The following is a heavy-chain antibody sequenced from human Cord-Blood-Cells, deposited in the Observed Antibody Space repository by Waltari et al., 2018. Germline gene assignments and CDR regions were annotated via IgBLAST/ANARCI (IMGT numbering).Heavy chain of an antibody. CDR3: ARDPCSSTSCYYFDY. V-gene: IGHV3-30*04. CDR1: GFTFSSYA. J-gene: IGHJ4*02. CDR2: ISYDGSNK. D-gene: IGHD2-2*01. Sequence: QVQLVESGGGVVQPGRSLRLSCAASGFTFSSYAMHWVRQAPGKGLEWVTVISYDGSNKDYADSVKGRFTISRDNSKNTLYLQMNSLRAEDTAVYYCARDPCSSTSCYYFDYWGQGTLVTVSS.